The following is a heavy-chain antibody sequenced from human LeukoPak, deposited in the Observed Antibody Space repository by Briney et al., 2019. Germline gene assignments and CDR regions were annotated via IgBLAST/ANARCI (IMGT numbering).Heavy chain of an antibody. CDR2: TKPDGSAE. D-gene: IGHD6-25*01. CDR1: GFTFRNYW. CDR3: SRGPAGSDAFDI. Sequence: GGSLRLSCAASGFTFRNYWVGWVRQAPGKGLEGVANTKPDGSAEYYADSVRGRFTTSRDNANDLLYLQMNRLRAEDTAVYYCSRGPAGSDAFDIWGQGTMVTVSS. J-gene: IGHJ3*02. V-gene: IGHV3-7*01.